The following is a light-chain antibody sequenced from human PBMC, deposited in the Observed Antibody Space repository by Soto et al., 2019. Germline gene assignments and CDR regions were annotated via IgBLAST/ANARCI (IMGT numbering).Light chain of an antibody. CDR2: GAS. Sequence: EIVMTQSPATLSVSPGERATLSCRASQSVSSNLAWYQQKPGQAPRLLIYGASTRATGIPARLSGSGSGTEFTRTISSLQSEDFAVYYWQQYNNWPLTFGGGTKVEIK. CDR1: QSVSSN. V-gene: IGKV3D-15*01. CDR3: QQYNNWPLT. J-gene: IGKJ4*01.